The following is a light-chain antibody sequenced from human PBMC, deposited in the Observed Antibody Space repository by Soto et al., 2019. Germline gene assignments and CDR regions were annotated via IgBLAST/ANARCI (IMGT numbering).Light chain of an antibody. J-gene: IGLJ2*01. CDR1: SSNIGSNA. Sequence: QSVLTQPPSASGTPGQRVSISCSGSSSNIGSNAVNWYQQLPGTAPKLLIYNDNQRPSGVPDRFSGSKSGTSASLAISGLQSEDEAGYYCSAWDDSLNVYVLFGGGTKLTVL. CDR3: SAWDDSLNVYVL. V-gene: IGLV1-44*01. CDR2: NDN.